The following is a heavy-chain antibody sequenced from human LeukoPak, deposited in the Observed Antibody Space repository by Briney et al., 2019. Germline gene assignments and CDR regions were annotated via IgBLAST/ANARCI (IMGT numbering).Heavy chain of an antibody. CDR3: AKDRLDYYGSGSYSDY. CDR1: GFTFSSYG. D-gene: IGHD3-10*01. V-gene: IGHV3-30*02. J-gene: IGHJ4*02. CDR2: IRYDGSNK. Sequence: GGSLRLSCAASGFTFSSYGMHWVRQAPGKGLEWVAFIRYDGSNKYYADSVKGRFTISRDNSKNTPYLQMNSLRAEDTAVYYCAKDRLDYYGSGSYSDYWGQGTLVTVSS.